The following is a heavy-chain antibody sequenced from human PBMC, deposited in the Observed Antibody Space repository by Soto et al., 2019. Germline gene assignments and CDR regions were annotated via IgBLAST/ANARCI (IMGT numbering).Heavy chain of an antibody. Sequence: GGSLRLSCAASGFTFSSYSMNWVRQAPGKGLEWVSSISSSSSYIYYADSVKGRFTISRDNAKNSLYLQMNSLRAEDTAVYYCARVLFVSRTDRDFDYWGQGTLVTVSS. V-gene: IGHV3-21*01. J-gene: IGHJ4*02. D-gene: IGHD3-10*02. CDR3: ARVLFVSRTDRDFDY. CDR2: ISSSSSYI. CDR1: GFTFSSYS.